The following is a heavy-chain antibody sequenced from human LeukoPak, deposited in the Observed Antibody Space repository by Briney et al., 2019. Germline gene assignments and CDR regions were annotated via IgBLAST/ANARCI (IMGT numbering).Heavy chain of an antibody. V-gene: IGHV4-39*01. CDR3: ARRRIAVAATFDY. Sequence: SETLSLTCTVSGGSISSSSYYWGWIRQPPGKELEWIGSIYYSGSTYYNPSLKSRVTISVDTSKNQFSLKLSSVTAADTAVYYCARRRIAVAATFDYWGQGTLVTVSS. D-gene: IGHD6-19*01. CDR2: IYYSGST. CDR1: GGSISSSSYY. J-gene: IGHJ4*02.